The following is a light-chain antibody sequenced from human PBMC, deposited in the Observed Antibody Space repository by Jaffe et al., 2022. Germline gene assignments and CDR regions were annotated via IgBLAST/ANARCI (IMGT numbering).Light chain of an antibody. CDR1: QSVTSNS. CDR2: GAT. J-gene: IGKJ2*01. Sequence: EIVLTQSPGTLSLSPGERATLSCRASQSVTSNSLAWYQLRPGQAPRLLIYGATSRATGIPDRFSGSGSGTEFTLTIGWLEPEDVAVYYCQQSAGSPYTFGQGTKLEIK. CDR3: QQSAGSPYT. V-gene: IGKV3-20*01.